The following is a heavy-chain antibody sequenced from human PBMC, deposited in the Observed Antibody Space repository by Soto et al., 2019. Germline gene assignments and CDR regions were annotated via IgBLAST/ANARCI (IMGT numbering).Heavy chain of an antibody. V-gene: IGHV1-18*01. J-gene: IGHJ2*01. Sequence: QVQLVQSGAEVKKPGASVKVSCKASGYTFTSYGISWVRQAPGQGLEWMGWISAYNGNTNYAQKLQGRVTMTTDTATSTADMERRSLRSYDTAVYYCAQSRDGYNGGWWYFDLWGRGTLVTVSS. D-gene: IGHD5-12*01. CDR2: ISAYNGNT. CDR1: GYTFTSYG. CDR3: AQSRDGYNGGWWYFDL.